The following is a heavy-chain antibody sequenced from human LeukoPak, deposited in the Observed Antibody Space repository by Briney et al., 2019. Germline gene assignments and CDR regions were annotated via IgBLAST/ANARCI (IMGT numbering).Heavy chain of an antibody. CDR1: GFTFSHYG. CDR3: AKGSIRLGDLSLIN. CDR2: IRYDGTNE. V-gene: IGHV3-30*02. J-gene: IGHJ4*02. Sequence: PGGSLRLSCAASGFTFSHYGMYWVRQAPGKGLEWVAFIRYDGTNEYNAAVKGRFTISRDNSKNTLYLQMNSLRAEDTAVYYCAKGSIRLGDLSLINWGQGTLVTVSS. D-gene: IGHD3-16*02.